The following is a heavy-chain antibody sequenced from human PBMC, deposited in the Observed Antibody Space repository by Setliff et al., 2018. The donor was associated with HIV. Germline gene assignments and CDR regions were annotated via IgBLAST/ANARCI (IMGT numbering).Heavy chain of an antibody. D-gene: IGHD1-26*01. J-gene: IGHJ3*01. CDR2: ISYSGSAI. V-gene: IGHV3-48*03. CDR3: ARDRVVGATLDPLDL. CDR1: GFTFINYE. Sequence: GSLRLSCTAPGFTFINYEMNWVRQAPGKGLEWVAYISYSGSAIHYADSVKGRFTISRDNAKNSLYLQMNSLRAEDTAVYYCARDRVVGATLDPLDLWGQGTMVTVSS.